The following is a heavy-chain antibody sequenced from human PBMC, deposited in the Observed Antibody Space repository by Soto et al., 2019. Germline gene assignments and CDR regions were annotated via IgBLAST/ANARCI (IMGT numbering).Heavy chain of an antibody. CDR1: DGSFSGYY. V-gene: IGHV4-34*01. CDR3: ARRTYYYDSSGIKAYWYFDL. CDR2: INHSGST. Sequence: PSETLSLTCAVYDGSFSGYYWTWIRQPPGTGLEWIGEINHSGSTNYNPSLKSRVTISVDTSKNQFSLKLTSVTAADTAVYYCARRTYYYDSSGIKAYWYFDLWGRGTLVTVSS. J-gene: IGHJ2*01. D-gene: IGHD3-22*01.